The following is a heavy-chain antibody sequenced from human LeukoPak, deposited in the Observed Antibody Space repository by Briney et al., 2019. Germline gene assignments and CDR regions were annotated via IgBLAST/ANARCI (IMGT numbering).Heavy chain of an antibody. CDR2: IIPIFGTT. CDR1: GGTFISYA. Sequence: ASVTVSFKASGGTFISYAISWLRQAPGQGLEGMGGIIPIFGTTNYAQKFQGRVTITADESTSTAYMELISLRSEDTAVYYCASAAYSGAYWGQGTLVTVSS. D-gene: IGHD5-12*01. CDR3: ASAAYSGAY. J-gene: IGHJ4*02. V-gene: IGHV1-69*13.